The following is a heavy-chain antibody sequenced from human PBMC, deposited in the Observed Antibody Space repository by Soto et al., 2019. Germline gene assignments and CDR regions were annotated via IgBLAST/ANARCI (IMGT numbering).Heavy chain of an antibody. V-gene: IGHV2-70*01. J-gene: IGHJ6*02. Sequence: SGPTLVNPTQTLTLTCTFSGFSLSTSGMCVSWIRQPPGKALEWLALIDWDDDKYYSTSLKTRLTISKDTSKNQVVLTMTNMDPVDTATYYCARIVRDLGVSAYYYYGMDVWGQGTTVTVSS. CDR2: IDWDDDK. CDR1: GFSLSTSGMC. CDR3: ARIVRDLGVSAYYYYGMDV. D-gene: IGHD3-10*01.